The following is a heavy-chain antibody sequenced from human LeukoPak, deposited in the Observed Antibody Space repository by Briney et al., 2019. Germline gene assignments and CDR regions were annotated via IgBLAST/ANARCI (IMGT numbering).Heavy chain of an antibody. V-gene: IGHV4-34*01. CDR3: ARGPSLYYGSGSYYSPGIDY. D-gene: IGHD3-10*01. Sequence: SETLSLTCAVYGGSFSGYYWSWIRQPPGKGLGWIGEINQSGSTNYNPSLKSRVTIPVDTSKNQFSLKLSSVTSADTAVYYCARGPSLYYGSGSYYSPGIDYWGQGTLVTVSS. CDR1: GGSFSGYY. J-gene: IGHJ4*02. CDR2: INQSGST.